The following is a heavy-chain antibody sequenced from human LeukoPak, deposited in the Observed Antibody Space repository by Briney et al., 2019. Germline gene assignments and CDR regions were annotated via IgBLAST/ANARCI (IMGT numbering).Heavy chain of an antibody. V-gene: IGHV4-4*07. CDR1: GGSISSYD. CDR3: ARDLIMITFGRGGWAFDI. D-gene: IGHD3-16*01. CDR2: IYTSGST. J-gene: IGHJ3*02. Sequence: SETLSLTCTVSGGSISSYDWSWIRQPAGKGLEWIGRIYTSGSTNYNPSLKSRVTMSVDTSKNQFSLKLSSVTAADTAVYYCARDLIMITFGRGGWAFDIWGQGTMVTVSS.